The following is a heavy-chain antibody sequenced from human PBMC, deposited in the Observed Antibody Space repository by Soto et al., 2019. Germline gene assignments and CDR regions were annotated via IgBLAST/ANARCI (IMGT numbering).Heavy chain of an antibody. CDR2: ISGGGGST. CDR1: GFTFSSYA. CDR3: AKASEQLVRTYDF. Sequence: EVQLLESGGGLVQRGGSLRLSCAAAGFTFSSYAMAWVRQAPGKGLEWVSSISGGGGSTSYADSVKGRFTISRDNSKNMLYLHMDSLRADATAVWHCAKASEQLVRTYDFWGQGTLVTVSS. V-gene: IGHV3-23*01. J-gene: IGHJ4*02. D-gene: IGHD6-6*01.